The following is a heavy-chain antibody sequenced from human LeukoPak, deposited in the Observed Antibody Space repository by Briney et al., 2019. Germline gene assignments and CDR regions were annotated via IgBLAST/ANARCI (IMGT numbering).Heavy chain of an antibody. V-gene: IGHV4-59*01. Sequence: SETLSLTCTVSGGSIGSYYWSWIRQPPGKGLEWIGYIYYSGSTNYSPSLKSRVTISVDTSKNQFSLKLSSVTAADTAVYYCARGVWFGESYYFDYWGQGTLVTVSS. D-gene: IGHD3-10*01. J-gene: IGHJ4*02. CDR1: GGSIGSYY. CDR3: ARGVWFGESYYFDY. CDR2: IYYSGST.